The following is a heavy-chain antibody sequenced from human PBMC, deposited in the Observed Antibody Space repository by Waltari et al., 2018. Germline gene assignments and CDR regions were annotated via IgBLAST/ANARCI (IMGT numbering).Heavy chain of an antibody. CDR3: ARGSNFGDP. J-gene: IGHJ5*02. CDR1: GYTLSQYA. V-gene: IGHV7-4-1*02. Sequence: HVQLVQSGSELKKPGASVTISCKTSGYTLSQYAMNWVRQAPGQGLEWMGWINTNTGHPTYAQDFTGRFVFSLDTSVSTAYLHINGLKADDTAVYYCARGSNFGDPWGQGTLVTVSS. D-gene: IGHD4-4*01. CDR2: INTNTGHP.